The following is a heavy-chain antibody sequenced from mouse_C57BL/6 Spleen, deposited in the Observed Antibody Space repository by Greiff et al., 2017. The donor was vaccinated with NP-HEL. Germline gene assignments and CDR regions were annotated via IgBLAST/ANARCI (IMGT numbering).Heavy chain of an antibody. CDR1: GYAFSSSW. V-gene: IGHV1-82*01. CDR3: ARPNYYGSSPFAY. D-gene: IGHD1-1*01. J-gene: IGHJ3*01. CDR2: IYPGDGDT. Sequence: VQGVESGPELVKPGASVKISCKASGYAFSSSWMNWVKQRPGKGLEWIGRIYPGDGDTNYNGKFKGKATLTADKSSSTAYMQLSSLTSEDSAVYFCARPNYYGSSPFAYWGQGTLVTVAA.